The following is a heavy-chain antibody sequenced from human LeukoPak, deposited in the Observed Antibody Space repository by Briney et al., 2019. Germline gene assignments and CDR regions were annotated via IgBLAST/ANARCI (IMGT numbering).Heavy chain of an antibody. Sequence: ASVKVSCKASGYTFTSYYMHWVRQAPGQGLEWMGIINSSGGSTSYAQEFQGRVTMTRDMSTSTVYMELSSLRSEDTAVYYCASGGDSGWPIWGQGTLVTVSS. D-gene: IGHD2-21*02. CDR3: ASGGDSGWPI. CDR2: INSSGGST. J-gene: IGHJ4*02. V-gene: IGHV1-46*01. CDR1: GYTFTSYY.